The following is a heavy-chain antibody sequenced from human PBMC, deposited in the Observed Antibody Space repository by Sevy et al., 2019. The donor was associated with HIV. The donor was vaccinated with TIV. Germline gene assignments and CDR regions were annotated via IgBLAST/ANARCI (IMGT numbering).Heavy chain of an antibody. J-gene: IGHJ1*01. Sequence: GGSLRLSCTASGFTFSSYGMHWVRQAPGKGLGWVAVISYDGSDKYYEDSVKGRFTISRDNSKNTLYLQMNSLRPEDTAVYYCAKGYGGGSYSAEYFQYWGQGTLVTVSS. CDR3: AKGYGGGSYSAEYFQY. V-gene: IGHV3-30*18. CDR2: ISYDGSDK. D-gene: IGHD3-10*01. CDR1: GFTFSSYG.